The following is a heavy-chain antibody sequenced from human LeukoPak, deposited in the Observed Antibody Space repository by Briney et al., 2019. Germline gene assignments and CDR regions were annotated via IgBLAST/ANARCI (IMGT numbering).Heavy chain of an antibody. CDR1: GGSISSYY. CDR3: ARGGVAGTRRWFDP. J-gene: IGHJ5*02. CDR2: IYYSGST. V-gene: IGHV4-59*08. Sequence: SETLSLTCTVSGGSISSYYWSWIRQPPGKGLEWIGYIYYSGSTNYNPSLKSRVTISVDTSKNQFSLKLSSVTAADTAVYYCARGGVAGTRRWFDPWGQGTLVIVSS. D-gene: IGHD6-19*01.